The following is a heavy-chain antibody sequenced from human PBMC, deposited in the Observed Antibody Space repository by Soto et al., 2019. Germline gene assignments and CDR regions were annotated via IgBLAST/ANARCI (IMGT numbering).Heavy chain of an antibody. Sequence: QVQLVQSGAEVKKPGSSVKVSCKASGGTFSSYAISWVRQAPGQGLEWMAGIIPIFGTANYAQKFQGRVTITADKSTSTAYMELSSLRSEDTAVYYCARFLQWEGSDYYYGMDVWGQGTTVTVSS. D-gene: IGHD1-26*01. CDR2: IIPIFGTA. CDR3: ARFLQWEGSDYYYGMDV. V-gene: IGHV1-69*06. CDR1: GGTFSSYA. J-gene: IGHJ6*02.